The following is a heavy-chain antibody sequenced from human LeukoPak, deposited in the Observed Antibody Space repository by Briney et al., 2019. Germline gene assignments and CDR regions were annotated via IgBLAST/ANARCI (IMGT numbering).Heavy chain of an antibody. CDR2: IKEDGSEK. V-gene: IGHV3-7*03. Sequence: GGSLRLSCAASGFTFSSYWMSWVRQAPGKGLEWVANIKEDGSEKYYVDSVKGRFTVFRDNAKDPLYLQMNSLRAEDTAVYYCARVPRGYCANGVCYTGDYWGQGTLVTVSS. D-gene: IGHD2-8*01. J-gene: IGHJ4*02. CDR3: ARVPRGYCANGVCYTGDY. CDR1: GFTFSSYW.